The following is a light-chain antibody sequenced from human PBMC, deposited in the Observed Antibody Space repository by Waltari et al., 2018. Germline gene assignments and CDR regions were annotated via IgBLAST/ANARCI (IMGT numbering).Light chain of an antibody. CDR1: QSLLHSDGKTY. Sequence: SVMTQTPIPLPVTTDEQAASASKSRQSLLHSDGKTYLYWYLQKPVQPPQLLIYEVSNRFSGVPDRFSGSGSGTDFTLKISRVEAEDVGVYYCMQSIQLPYTFGQGTKLEIK. J-gene: IGKJ2*01. V-gene: IGKV2D-29*01. CDR2: EVS. CDR3: MQSIQLPYT.